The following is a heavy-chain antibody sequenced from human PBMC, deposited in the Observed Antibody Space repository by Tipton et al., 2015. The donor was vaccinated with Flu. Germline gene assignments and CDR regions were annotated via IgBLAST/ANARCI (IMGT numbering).Heavy chain of an antibody. V-gene: IGHV4-39*06. CDR2: SDYSGST. Sequence: TLSLTCTVSGGSISSSSYYWGWIRQPPGKGLEWIGSSDYSGSTYYNPSLKSRVTISVDTSKNQFALKLSSVTAADTAVYYCARDDIVVVPAAPNYYYDGMDVRGQGTTGTVS. CDR3: ARDDIVVVPAAPNYYYDGMDV. J-gene: IGHJ6*02. CDR1: GGSISSSSYY. D-gene: IGHD2-2*01.